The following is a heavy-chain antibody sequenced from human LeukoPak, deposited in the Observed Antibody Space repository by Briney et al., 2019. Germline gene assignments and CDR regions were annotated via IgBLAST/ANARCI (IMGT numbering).Heavy chain of an antibody. V-gene: IGHV4-38-2*02. CDR3: ATTLAPFRGYGSGSYYNPRATHAFDI. CDR2: IYHSGST. Sequence: PSETLSLTCTVSGYSISSGYYWGWIRQPPGKGLEWIGSIYHSGSTNYNPSLKSRVTISVDTSKNQFSLKLSSVTAADTAVYYCATTLAPFRGYGSGSYYNPRATHAFDIWGQGTMVTVSS. CDR1: GYSISSGYY. J-gene: IGHJ3*02. D-gene: IGHD3-10*01.